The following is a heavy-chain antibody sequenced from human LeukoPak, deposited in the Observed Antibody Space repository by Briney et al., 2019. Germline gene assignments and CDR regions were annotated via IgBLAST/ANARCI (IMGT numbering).Heavy chain of an antibody. V-gene: IGHV3-21*04. CDR1: GFTFSSYS. J-gene: IGHJ4*02. D-gene: IGHD6-19*01. CDR3: ARDSVGSGWDHFDY. CDR2: ISSSSSYI. Sequence: GGSLRLSCAASGFTFSSYSMNWVRQAPGKGLEWVSSISSSSSYIYYADSVKGRFTISRDNSKNTLYLQMNSLRAEDTAVYYCARDSVGSGWDHFDYWGQGTLVTVSS.